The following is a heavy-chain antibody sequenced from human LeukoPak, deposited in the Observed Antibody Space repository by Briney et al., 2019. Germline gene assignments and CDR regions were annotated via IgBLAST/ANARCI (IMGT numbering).Heavy chain of an antibody. Sequence: PSETLSLTCTVSGGSISSYYWSWIRQPPGKGLEWIGYIYYSGSTNYSPSLKSRVTISVDTSKNQFSLKLSSVTAADTAVYYCARGGVVAALDYWGQGTLVTVSS. CDR1: GGSISSYY. D-gene: IGHD2-15*01. CDR2: IYYSGST. CDR3: ARGGVVAALDY. J-gene: IGHJ4*02. V-gene: IGHV4-59*01.